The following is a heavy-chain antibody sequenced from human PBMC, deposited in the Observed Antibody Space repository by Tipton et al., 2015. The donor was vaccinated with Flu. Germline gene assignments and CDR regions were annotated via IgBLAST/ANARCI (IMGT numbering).Heavy chain of an antibody. Sequence: LRLFCTVSGDSISTTIYYWGWVRQPPGKGLEWIGSIYYSGTTYYNPSLKSRVTISVDSSKNEFSLTLASLTAADTAVYYCARDLWNDRRAYYYYGVDVWGQGTTVTVSS. J-gene: IGHJ6*02. CDR3: ARDLWNDRRAYYYYGVDV. CDR2: IYYSGTT. D-gene: IGHD1-1*01. V-gene: IGHV4-39*07. CDR1: GDSISTTIYY.